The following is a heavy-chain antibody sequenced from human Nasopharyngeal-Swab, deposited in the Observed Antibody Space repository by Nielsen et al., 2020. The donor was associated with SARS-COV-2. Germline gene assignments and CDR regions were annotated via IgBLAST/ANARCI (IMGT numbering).Heavy chain of an antibody. CDR3: AKEDTAMVIFDY. CDR1: GFTFSSYA. Sequence: GESLKISCAASGFTFSSYAMSWVRQAPGKGLEWVSVIYSGGSSTYYADPVKGRFTISRDNSKNTLYLQMNSLRAEDTAVYYCAKEDTAMVIFDYWGQGTLVTVSS. CDR2: IYSGGSST. V-gene: IGHV3-23*03. D-gene: IGHD5-18*01. J-gene: IGHJ4*02.